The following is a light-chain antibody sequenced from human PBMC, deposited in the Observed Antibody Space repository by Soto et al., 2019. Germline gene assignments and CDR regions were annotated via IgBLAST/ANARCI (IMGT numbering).Light chain of an antibody. Sequence: QSALTQPASVSGSPGQSITISCTGTSSDVGAYNYVSWYQQHPGKAPKLMICDVSNRPSGVSNRFSGSKSGNTASLTISGLQAEDEAVNYCRSYTSSGPLVFGTGTKLT. CDR3: RSYTSSGPLV. V-gene: IGLV2-14*01. CDR2: DVS. CDR1: SSDVGAYNY. J-gene: IGLJ1*01.